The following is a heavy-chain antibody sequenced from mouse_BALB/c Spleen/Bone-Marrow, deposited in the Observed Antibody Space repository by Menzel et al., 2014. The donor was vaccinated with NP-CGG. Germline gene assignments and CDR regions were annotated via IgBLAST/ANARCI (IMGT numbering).Heavy chain of an antibody. CDR2: INPDSTTI. D-gene: IGHD2-3*01. CDR3: ARLGYYGGFAY. CDR1: GFDFSRYW. Sequence: EVKLMESGGGLVQPGGSLKLSCAASGFDFSRYWMGWVRQAPGKGLGWIGEINPDSTTINYTPSLKYKFIISRDNAKNTLFLQMSNVRSEDTALYHCARLGYYGGFAYWGQGTLVTVSA. V-gene: IGHV4-1*02. J-gene: IGHJ3*01.